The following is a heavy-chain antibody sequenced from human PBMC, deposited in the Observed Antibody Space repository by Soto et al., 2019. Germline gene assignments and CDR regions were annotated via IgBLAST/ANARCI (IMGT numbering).Heavy chain of an antibody. J-gene: IGHJ5*02. V-gene: IGHV1-69*13. Sequence: SVKVSCKASGGTFNSYDINWVRQAPGQGLEWMGGIIPIVETPKYAQKFQGRVTITADESTNTVYMELSSLRSEDTAMYYCARLSRPNYYDNTGFFKDNWFDPWGQGTLVTVSS. CDR3: ARLSRPNYYDNTGFFKDNWFDP. CDR2: IIPIVETP. CDR1: GGTFNSYD. D-gene: IGHD3-22*01.